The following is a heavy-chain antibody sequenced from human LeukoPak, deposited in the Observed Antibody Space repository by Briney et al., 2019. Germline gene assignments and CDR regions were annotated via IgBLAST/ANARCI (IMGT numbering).Heavy chain of an antibody. CDR2: IYYSGST. V-gene: IGHV4-59*11. CDR1: VGSISRHY. J-gene: IGHJ4*02. D-gene: IGHD5-12*01. Sequence: SETLSLTCTVSVGSISRHYWSWIRQPPGKGLEWIGYIYYSGSTNYNPSLKSRVTISVDTSKNHFSLKLSSVTAADTAVYYCARGGGYSYAFDYWGQGTLVTASS. CDR3: ARGGGYSYAFDY.